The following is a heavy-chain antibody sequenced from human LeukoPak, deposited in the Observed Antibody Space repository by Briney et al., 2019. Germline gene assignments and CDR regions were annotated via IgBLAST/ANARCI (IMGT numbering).Heavy chain of an antibody. CDR3: AREQKDTAMVPYYYYMDV. CDR1: GGSISSYY. CDR2: IYYSGST. V-gene: IGHV4-59*01. J-gene: IGHJ6*03. D-gene: IGHD5-18*01. Sequence: SETLSLTCTVSGGSISSYYWSWIRQPPGKGLEWIGYIYYSGSTNYNPSLKSRVTISVDTSKNQFSLKLSSVTAADTAVYYCAREQKDTAMVPYYYYMDVWGKGTTVTISS.